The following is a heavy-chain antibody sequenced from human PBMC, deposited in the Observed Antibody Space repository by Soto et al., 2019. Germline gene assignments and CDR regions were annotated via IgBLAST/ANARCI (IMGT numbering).Heavy chain of an antibody. J-gene: IGHJ6*02. CDR2: INSSGSYK. D-gene: IGHD5-18*01. CDR3: ARIIGYGYHYYGLDV. V-gene: IGHV3-21*01. Sequence: EVQVVESGGGLVKPGGSLRLSCAASGFTFSSYSMNWVRQAPGKGLEWVSSINSSGSYKYYADSVKGRFTISRDNAKNSLYLQMNSLRAEDTAGYYCARIIGYGYHYYGLDVWGQGTTVTVSS. CDR1: GFTFSSYS.